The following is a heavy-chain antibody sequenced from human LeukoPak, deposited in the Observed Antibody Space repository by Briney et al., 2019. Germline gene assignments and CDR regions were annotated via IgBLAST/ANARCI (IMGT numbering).Heavy chain of an antibody. CDR1: GFTFSSYW. J-gene: IGHJ3*02. Sequence: GGSLRLSCAASGFTFSSYWMSWVRQAPGKGLEWVANIKQGGSEKYYVDSVKGRFTISRDNAKNSLYLQMNSLRAEDTAVYYCARDLTGVGKYTSGWFDAFDIWGQGTMVTVSS. D-gene: IGHD6-19*01. CDR3: ARDLTGVGKYTSGWFDAFDI. CDR2: IKQGGSEK. V-gene: IGHV3-7*01.